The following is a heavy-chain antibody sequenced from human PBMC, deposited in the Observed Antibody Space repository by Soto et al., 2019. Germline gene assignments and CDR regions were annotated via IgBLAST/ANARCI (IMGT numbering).Heavy chain of an antibody. CDR2: ISSSSSYI. D-gene: IGHD2-2*01. CDR1: GFTFSSYS. Sequence: EVQLVESGGGLVKPGGSLRLSCAASGFTFSSYSMNWVRQAPGKGLEWVSSISSSSSYIYYADSVKGRFTISRDNAKNALYLQMNSLRAEDTAVYYCARIPAADTEDYWGQGTLVTVSS. J-gene: IGHJ4*02. V-gene: IGHV3-21*01. CDR3: ARIPAADTEDY.